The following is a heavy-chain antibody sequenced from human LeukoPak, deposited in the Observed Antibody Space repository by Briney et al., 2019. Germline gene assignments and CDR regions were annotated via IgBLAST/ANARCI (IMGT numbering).Heavy chain of an antibody. J-gene: IGHJ4*02. CDR1: GGSISSGDYY. CDR2: IYYSGST. D-gene: IGHD5-12*01. V-gene: IGHV4-30-4*01. Sequence: PSQTQSLTCTVSGGSISSGDYYWSWMRQPPGKGLEWIGYIYYSGSTYYNPSLKSRVTISVDTSKNQFSLKLSSVTAADTAVYYCARISLRSEGFDYWGQGTLVTVSS. CDR3: ARISLRSEGFDY.